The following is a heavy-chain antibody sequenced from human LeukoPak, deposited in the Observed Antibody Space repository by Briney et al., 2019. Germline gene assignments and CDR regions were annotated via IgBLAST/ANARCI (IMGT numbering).Heavy chain of an antibody. J-gene: IGHJ4*02. Sequence: PSETLSLTCAVYGGSFSGYYWSWIRQPPGKGLEWIGEINHSGSTNYNPSLKSRVTISVDTSKNQFSLKLSSVTAADTAVYYCASTPTPTHLDDSSGYDDYWGQGTLVTVSS. D-gene: IGHD3-22*01. CDR1: GGSFSGYY. V-gene: IGHV4-34*01. CDR3: ASTPTPTHLDDSSGYDDY. CDR2: INHSGST.